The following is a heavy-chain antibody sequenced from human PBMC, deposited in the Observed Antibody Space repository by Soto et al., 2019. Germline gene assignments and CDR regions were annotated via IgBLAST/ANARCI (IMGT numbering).Heavy chain of an antibody. CDR3: ARAHYYDSSGYCPNFDY. J-gene: IGHJ4*02. Sequence: QVQLVQSGAEVKKPGASVKVSCKASGYTFTSYDINWVRQATGQGLEWMGWMNPNSGNTGYAQKFQGRVTMTRNTSISTAYMELSSLRSEDKAVYYCARAHYYDSSGYCPNFDYWGQGTLVTVSS. V-gene: IGHV1-8*01. D-gene: IGHD3-22*01. CDR2: MNPNSGNT. CDR1: GYTFTSYD.